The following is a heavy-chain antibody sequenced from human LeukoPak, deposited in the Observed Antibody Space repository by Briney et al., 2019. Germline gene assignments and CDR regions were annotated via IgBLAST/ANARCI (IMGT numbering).Heavy chain of an antibody. Sequence: ASVKVSCKASGGTFSSYTISWVRQAPGQGLEWMGRIIPILGIANYAQKFQGRVTITADKSTSTAYMELSSLRSEDTAVYYCARDSLGRDGYNYDYWGQGTLVTVSP. V-gene: IGHV1-69*04. D-gene: IGHD5-24*01. CDR1: GGTFSSYT. J-gene: IGHJ4*02. CDR2: IIPILGIA. CDR3: ARDSLGRDGYNYDY.